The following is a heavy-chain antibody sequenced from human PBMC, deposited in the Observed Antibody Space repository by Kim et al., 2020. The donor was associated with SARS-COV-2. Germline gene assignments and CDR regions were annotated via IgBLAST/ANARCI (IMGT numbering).Heavy chain of an antibody. Sequence: GGSLRLSCAPSGFPFSSYCMPWVRQAPGKGLEWVAVIWYDGSNKYSAASGKGRFTTSRDNSKNTLYLQMNSLRAEDTAVYYCARSYSSSWYYYYGMDVWGQGTTVTVSS. CDR1: GFPFSSYC. CDR2: IWYDGSNK. D-gene: IGHD6-13*01. CDR3: ARSYSSSWYYYYGMDV. V-gene: IGHV3-33*01. J-gene: IGHJ6*02.